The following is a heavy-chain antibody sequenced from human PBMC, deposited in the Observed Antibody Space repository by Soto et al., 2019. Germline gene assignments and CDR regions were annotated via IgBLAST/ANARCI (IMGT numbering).Heavy chain of an antibody. CDR3: AKDRDCTNGVCYYYYYYGMDV. V-gene: IGHV1-69*13. J-gene: IGHJ6*02. CDR1: GGTFSSYA. D-gene: IGHD2-8*01. CDR2: IIPIFGTA. Sequence: SVKVSCKASGGTFSSYAISWVRQAPGQGLEWMGGIIPIFGTANYAQKFQGRVTITADESTSTAYMELSSLRAEDTAVYYCAKDRDCTNGVCYYYYYYGMDVWGQGTTVTVSS.